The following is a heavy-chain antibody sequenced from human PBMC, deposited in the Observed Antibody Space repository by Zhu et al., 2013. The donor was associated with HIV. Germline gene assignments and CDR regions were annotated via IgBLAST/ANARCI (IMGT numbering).Heavy chain of an antibody. D-gene: IGHD2-2*01. Sequence: QVQLVQSGAEVKKPGASVKVSCKASGYTFTSYGISWVRQAPGQGLEWMGWISAYNGNTNYAQKLQGRVTMTTDTSTSTAYMELRSLRSDDTALYYCTRGPGYCSSTSCSDYYYSMDVWGNGSTVTVSS. J-gene: IGHJ6*03. CDR2: ISAYNGNT. CDR1: GYTFTSYG. CDR3: TRGPGYCSSTSCSDYYYSMDV. V-gene: IGHV1-18*01.